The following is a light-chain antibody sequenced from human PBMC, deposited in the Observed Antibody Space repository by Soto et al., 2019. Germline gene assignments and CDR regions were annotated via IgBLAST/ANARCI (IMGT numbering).Light chain of an antibody. CDR1: QGISSY. CDR2: AAS. CDR3: QQVDDYPIT. V-gene: IGKV1-9*01. Sequence: DIQLTQSPSFLSASVGDRVTITCRASQGISSYLAWYQQKPGKAPKLLIYAASTLQSGVPLRFSGSGSGTEFTLTITSLQPEDFATYHCQQVDDYPITFGQGTRLEI. J-gene: IGKJ5*01.